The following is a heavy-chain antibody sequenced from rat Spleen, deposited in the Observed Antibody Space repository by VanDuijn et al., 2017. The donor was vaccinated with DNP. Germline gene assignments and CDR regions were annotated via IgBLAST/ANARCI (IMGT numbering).Heavy chain of an antibody. CDR1: GFNFNTYD. V-gene: IGHV5-22*01. J-gene: IGHJ2*01. D-gene: IGHD1-11*01. CDR3: ARGGRSYFDY. Sequence: EVQLVQSGGGLVQPGGSMKLPCAASGFNFNTYDMAWVRLAPKKGLEWVANINYDGRNTNFRDSVRGRFTIYRDNSATTLYLQMNIRRSEDTATYYCARGGRSYFDYWGQGVMVTVSS. CDR2: INYDGRNT.